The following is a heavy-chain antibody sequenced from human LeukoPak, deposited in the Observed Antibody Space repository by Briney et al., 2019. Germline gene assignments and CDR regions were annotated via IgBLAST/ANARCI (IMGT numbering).Heavy chain of an antibody. CDR2: IYYSGST. Sequence: SETLSLTCTVSGDSISSGDYYWSWIRQPAGKGLEWIGYIYYSGSTSYNPSLKSRVTISVDTSKNQFSLKLSSVTAADTAVYYCAREEALGSGSFDYWGQGTLVTVSS. D-gene: IGHD1-26*01. J-gene: IGHJ4*02. CDR3: AREEALGSGSFDY. CDR1: GDSISSGDYY. V-gene: IGHV4-61*10.